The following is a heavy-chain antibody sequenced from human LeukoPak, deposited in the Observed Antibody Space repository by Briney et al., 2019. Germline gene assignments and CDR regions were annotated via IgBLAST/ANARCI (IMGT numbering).Heavy chain of an antibody. J-gene: IGHJ5*02. V-gene: IGHV3-21*01. CDR2: ISSSSSYI. CDR3: ARGRYCSRSSCYQNWFDP. CDR1: GFTFSSYA. D-gene: IGHD2-2*01. Sequence: GSLRLSCAASGFTFSSYAMRWVRQAPGEGLEWVSSISSSSSYIYYADSVKGRFTISRDNAKNSLYLQMNSLRPEDTAVYYCARGRYCSRSSCYQNWFDPWGQGTLVTVSS.